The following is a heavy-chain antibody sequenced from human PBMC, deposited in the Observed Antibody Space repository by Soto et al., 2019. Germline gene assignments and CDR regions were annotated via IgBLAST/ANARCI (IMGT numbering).Heavy chain of an antibody. CDR1: GYTFTSYD. V-gene: IGHV1-8*01. CDR3: ARVRFCSGYVYYYYYGMDV. J-gene: IGHJ6*02. CDR2: MNPNSGNT. D-gene: IGHD3-3*01. Sequence: ASVKVSCKASGYTFTSYDINWVRQATGQGLEWMGWMNPNSGNTGYAQKFQGRVTMTRNTSISTAYMELSSLRSEDTAVYYCARVRFCSGYVYYYYYGMDVWGQGSTVIVSS.